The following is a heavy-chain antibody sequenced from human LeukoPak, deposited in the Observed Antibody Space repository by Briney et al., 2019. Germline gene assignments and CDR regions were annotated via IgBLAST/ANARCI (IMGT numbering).Heavy chain of an antibody. CDR1: GFIFDNYA. CDR3: AKGTCTSTSCYGNAFDI. D-gene: IGHD2/OR15-2a*01. Sequence: SGGSLRLSCAASGFIFDNYAMSWVRQAPGKGLEWVSTITGSGGRTYFADSVKGRFTISRDNSNNTLSLQMKSLRAEDTAPYHCAKGTCTSTSCYGNAFDIWGQGTVVTVSS. J-gene: IGHJ3*02. V-gene: IGHV3-23*01. CDR2: ITGSGGRT.